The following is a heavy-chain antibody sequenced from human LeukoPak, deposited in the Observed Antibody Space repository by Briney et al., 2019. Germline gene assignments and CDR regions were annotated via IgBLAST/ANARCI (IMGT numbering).Heavy chain of an antibody. CDR1: GGTFSSYT. D-gene: IGHD1-26*01. CDR3: ASTPDILAGATPY. CDR2: IIPILGIA. V-gene: IGHV1-69*02. J-gene: IGHJ4*02. Sequence: EASVKVSCKASGGTFSSYTISWVRQAPGQGLEWMGRIIPILGIANYAQKFQGRVTITADKSTSTAYMELSSLRSDDTAVYYCASTPDILAGATPYWGQGTLVTVSS.